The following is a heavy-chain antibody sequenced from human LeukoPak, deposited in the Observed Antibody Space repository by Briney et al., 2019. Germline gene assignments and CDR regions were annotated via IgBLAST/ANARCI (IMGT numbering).Heavy chain of an antibody. CDR2: ISAYTGNT. Sequence: GESLKISCKASGYTFTSYGINWVRQAPGQGLEWMGWISAYTGNTNYAQKLQGRVTMTTDTSTSTAYMELRSLRSDDTAVYYCARAGTYSSGWLDWFDPWGQGTLVTVSS. V-gene: IGHV1-18*01. CDR3: ARAGTYSSGWLDWFDP. CDR1: GYTFTSYG. J-gene: IGHJ5*02. D-gene: IGHD6-19*01.